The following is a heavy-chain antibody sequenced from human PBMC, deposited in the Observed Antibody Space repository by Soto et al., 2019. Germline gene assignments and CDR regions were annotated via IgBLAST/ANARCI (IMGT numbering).Heavy chain of an antibody. V-gene: IGHV3-15*07. D-gene: IGHD1-26*01. CDR1: GFTFSNAW. Sequence: PGGSLRLSCAASGFTFSNAWMNWVRQAPGKGLEWVGRIKSKTDGGTTDYAAPVKGRFTISRDDSKNTLYLQMNSLKTEDTAVYYCTRDVAWDLAFDIWGQGTMVTVSS. CDR2: IKSKTDGGTT. CDR3: TRDVAWDLAFDI. J-gene: IGHJ3*02.